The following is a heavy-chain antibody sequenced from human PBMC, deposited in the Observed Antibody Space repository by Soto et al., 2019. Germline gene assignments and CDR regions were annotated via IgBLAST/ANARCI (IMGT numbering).Heavy chain of an antibody. CDR1: GYSFTSYW. J-gene: IGHJ6*02. Sequence: GESLKISCKGSGYSFTSYWIGWVRQMPGKGLEWMGIIYPGDSDTRYSPSFQGQVTISADKSISTAYLQWSSLKASDTAMYYCARLSRYCTNGVCYTGGHYYYGMDVWGQGTTVTVSS. CDR2: IYPGDSDT. D-gene: IGHD2-8*01. CDR3: ARLSRYCTNGVCYTGGHYYYGMDV. V-gene: IGHV5-51*01.